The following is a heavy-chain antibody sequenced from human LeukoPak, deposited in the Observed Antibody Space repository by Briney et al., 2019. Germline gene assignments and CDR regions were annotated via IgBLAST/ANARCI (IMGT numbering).Heavy chain of an antibody. V-gene: IGHV3-48*03. D-gene: IGHD3-22*01. CDR2: ISSSGSTM. CDR1: GFTFSSYE. J-gene: IGHJ4*02. CDR3: ARDPPSDSSGYYYGGGGDY. Sequence: PGGSLRLSCAASGFTFSSYEMNWVRQAPGKGLEWVSYISSSGSTMYYADSVKGRFTISRDNAKNSLYLQMNSLRAEDTAVYYCARDPPSDSSGYYYGGGGDYWGQGTLVTVSS.